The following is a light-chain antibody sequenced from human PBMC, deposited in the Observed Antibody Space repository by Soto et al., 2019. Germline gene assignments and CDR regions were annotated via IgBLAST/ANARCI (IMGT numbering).Light chain of an antibody. J-gene: IGKJ1*01. Sequence: DIQMNQSPSTLSASVGDRVTITCRASQSISSWLAWYQQKPGKAPKLLIYDASSLESGVPSRFSGSGSGTEFTLTIRSLQPDDFATYYCQQDNSYPWTFGQGTKVEIK. CDR3: QQDNSYPWT. CDR2: DAS. CDR1: QSISSW. V-gene: IGKV1-5*01.